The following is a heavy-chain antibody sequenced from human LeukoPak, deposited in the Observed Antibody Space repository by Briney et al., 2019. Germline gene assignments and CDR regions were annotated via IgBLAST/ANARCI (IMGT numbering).Heavy chain of an antibody. D-gene: IGHD3-22*01. CDR3: ARAGYDSSGYLVTFFDY. CDR1: GGSFSGYY. Sequence: SETLSLTCAVYGGSFSGYYWSWIRQPPGKGLEWIGYIYYSGSTNYNPSLKSRVTISVDTSKNQFSLKLSSVTAADTAVYYCARAGYDSSGYLVTFFDYWGQGTLVTVSS. J-gene: IGHJ4*02. CDR2: IYYSGST. V-gene: IGHV4-59*01.